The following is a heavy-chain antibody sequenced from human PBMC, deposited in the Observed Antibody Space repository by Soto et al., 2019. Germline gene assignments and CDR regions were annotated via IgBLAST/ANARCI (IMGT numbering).Heavy chain of an antibody. CDR1: GFSFSKYG. D-gene: IGHD2-15*01. CDR3: AREGDNRCPQYVQY. J-gene: IGHJ1*01. V-gene: IGHV3-33*01. Sequence: QVQLVESGGGVVQPGRSLTLSCIASGFSFSKYGMHWVRQAPGPGLEWVAVIWHDGSNIDYGDSVRGRFTISRDNDNNPLYLQRTNMKGHDPAVYYCAREGDNRCPQYVQYWGEGTLVTVSS. CDR2: IWHDGSNI.